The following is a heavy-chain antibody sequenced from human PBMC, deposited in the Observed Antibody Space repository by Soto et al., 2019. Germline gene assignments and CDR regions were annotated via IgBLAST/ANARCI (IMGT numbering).Heavy chain of an antibody. CDR1: AYTFTTYG. CDR2: ISGYNGQT. D-gene: IGHD3-16*01. J-gene: IGHJ6*02. V-gene: IGHV1-18*01. Sequence: QVQLVQSGPEVKKSGASVKVSCKASAYTFTTYGVSWLRQAPGQGLEWMGWISGYNGQTNYAQKFRGRVTFTTDTSTSTAYMELRSLRPDDTAMYFCARDTRKELWVEGLNAMDVWGQGTTVTVSS. CDR3: ARDTRKELWVEGLNAMDV.